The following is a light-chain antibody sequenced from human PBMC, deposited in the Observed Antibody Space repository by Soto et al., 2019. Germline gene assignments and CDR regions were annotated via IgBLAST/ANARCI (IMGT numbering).Light chain of an antibody. J-gene: IGLJ3*02. CDR1: SSDIGAHNS. Sequence: QSALAQAACVSACPGQSITISCTGTSSDIGAHNSVSWYQRHPGEAPKVIIHEVSNRPSGISDRFSGSKSGNTASLTISGLQAEDEAIYYCSSYTSSATWVFGGGTKVTVL. CDR3: SSYTSSATWV. CDR2: EVS. V-gene: IGLV2-14*01.